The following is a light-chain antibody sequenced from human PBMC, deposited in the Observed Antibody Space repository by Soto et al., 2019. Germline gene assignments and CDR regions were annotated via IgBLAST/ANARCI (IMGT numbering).Light chain of an antibody. Sequence: DIQLTQSPSFLSASLGDRVTITCRASQGISSYLGWYQQKPGKAPKLLIYAASTLESGVPSRFSGSGSGTEFTLTISSLQPEDFATYYCQQLNSYPLTFGPGTKVDIK. V-gene: IGKV1-9*01. J-gene: IGKJ3*01. CDR1: QGISSY. CDR3: QQLNSYPLT. CDR2: AAS.